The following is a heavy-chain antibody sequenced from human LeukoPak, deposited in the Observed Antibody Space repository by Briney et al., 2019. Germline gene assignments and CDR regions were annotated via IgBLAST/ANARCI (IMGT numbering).Heavy chain of an antibody. CDR3: AKPTGEGLAYCGGNCIDYFQL. D-gene: IGHD2-21*02. Sequence: PGRSLTLSCLASAFTLSNYAMSCVRQAPGRGLEWVGAIRGSGGRTYYADSVRGRFTISRGNSKNPPYLQMDSEMAEGPAVSYRAKPTGEGLAYCGGNCIDYFQLWGQGTLVTVSS. V-gene: IGHV3-23*01. CDR2: IRGSGGRT. CDR1: AFTLSNYA. J-gene: IGHJ1*01.